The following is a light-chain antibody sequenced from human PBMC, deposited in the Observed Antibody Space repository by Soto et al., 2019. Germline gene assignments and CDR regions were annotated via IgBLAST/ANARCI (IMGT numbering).Light chain of an antibody. CDR1: QSVSSNF. CDR3: QQYGSSPFT. CDR2: AAS. V-gene: IGKV3-20*01. J-gene: IGKJ3*01. Sequence: EIVLTQSPGTLSLSPGEGATLSCRASQSVSSNFLAGYQQKPGQAPRLLIYAASSRATGISDRFSGSGSETDFTFTIRRLEPEDFAVYDCQQYGSSPFTFGPGTKVDLK.